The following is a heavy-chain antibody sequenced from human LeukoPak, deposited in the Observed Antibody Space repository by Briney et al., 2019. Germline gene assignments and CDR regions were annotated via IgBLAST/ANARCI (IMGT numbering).Heavy chain of an antibody. V-gene: IGHV3-7*01. J-gene: IGHJ4*02. CDR1: GFTFSSHW. CDR3: ARPLFGAISPGY. Sequence: GGSLRLSCAASGFTFSSHWMTWVRQAPGRGLEWVANIKEDGSETFYGDSVKGRFTISRDNAENSLNLQMNNLRPRTRLCNRARPLFGAISPGYWGQGTLVTVSS. CDR2: IKEDGSET. D-gene: IGHD3-10*01.